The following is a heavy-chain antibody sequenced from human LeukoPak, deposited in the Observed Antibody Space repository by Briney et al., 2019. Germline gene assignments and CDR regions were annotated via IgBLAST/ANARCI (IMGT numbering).Heavy chain of an antibody. D-gene: IGHD1-26*01. CDR1: GFTFSSYG. J-gene: IGHJ3*02. CDR3: TTDPGAMDAFDI. CDR2: ISYDGSNK. Sequence: PGRSLRLSCVVSGFTFSSYGMHWVRQAPGKGLEWVVVISYDGSNKYYADSVKGRFTISRDNSKNTLYLQMNSLKTEDTAVYYCTTDPGAMDAFDIWGQGTMVTVSS. V-gene: IGHV3-30*03.